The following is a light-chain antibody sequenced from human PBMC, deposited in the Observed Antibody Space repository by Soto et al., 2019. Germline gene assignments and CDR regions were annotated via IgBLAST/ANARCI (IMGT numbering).Light chain of an antibody. CDR3: QSFDSSLSGAL. V-gene: IGLV1-40*01. CDR1: SSNIGAGND. J-gene: IGLJ3*02. Sequence: QSVLTQPPSVSGAPGQRVTISCSWSSSNIGAGNDVHWYQQLPGAAPKLLIYGATRRPSGVPDRFSGSRSGNSAFLAITGLQVEDESVYYCQSFDSSLSGALFGGGTQLTV. CDR2: GAT.